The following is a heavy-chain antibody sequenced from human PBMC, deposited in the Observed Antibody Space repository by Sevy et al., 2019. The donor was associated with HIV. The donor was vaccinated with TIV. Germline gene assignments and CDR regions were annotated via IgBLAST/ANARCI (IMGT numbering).Heavy chain of an antibody. CDR3: AKEGHYYYDSSGYYGMDV. Sequence: GGSLRLSCAASGFTFNTFGMHWVRQAPGKGLEWVAEIWYDGSNKYNEESVKGRFTISRDNSKNTLFLQMNSLSADETAVYYCAKEGHYYYDSSGYYGMDVWGQGTTVTVSS. V-gene: IGHV3-30*02. J-gene: IGHJ6*02. CDR1: GFTFNTFG. D-gene: IGHD3-22*01. CDR2: IWYDGSNK.